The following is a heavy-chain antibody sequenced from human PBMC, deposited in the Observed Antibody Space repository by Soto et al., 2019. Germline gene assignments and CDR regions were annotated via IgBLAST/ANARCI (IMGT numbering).Heavy chain of an antibody. J-gene: IGHJ4*02. Sequence: QVQLVQSGAEVKKPGASVKVSCKASGYTFTSYGIGWVRQAPGQGLEWMGWISAYNGNTNYAQKLQGRVTMTTDTSTSTAYMELRSLRSDDTAVYYCARPTLRFLEWSEGGFDYWGQGTLVTVSS. V-gene: IGHV1-18*04. CDR1: GYTFTSYG. CDR2: ISAYNGNT. CDR3: ARPTLRFLEWSEGGFDY. D-gene: IGHD3-3*01.